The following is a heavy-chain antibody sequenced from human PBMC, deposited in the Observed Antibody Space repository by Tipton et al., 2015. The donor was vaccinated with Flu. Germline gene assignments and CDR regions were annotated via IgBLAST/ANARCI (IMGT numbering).Heavy chain of an antibody. V-gene: IGHV3-9*01. D-gene: IGHD4-17*01. J-gene: IGHJ3*02. CDR1: GFTFDDYA. Sequence: VQLVQSGGGVVQPGRSLRLSCAASGFTFDDYAMHWVRQAPGKGLEWVSGISWNSGSIGYADSVKGRFTISRDNAKNSLYLQMNSLRAEDTALYYCAKDDYGDTGAFDIWGQGTMVTVSS. CDR3: AKDDYGDTGAFDI. CDR2: ISWNSGSI.